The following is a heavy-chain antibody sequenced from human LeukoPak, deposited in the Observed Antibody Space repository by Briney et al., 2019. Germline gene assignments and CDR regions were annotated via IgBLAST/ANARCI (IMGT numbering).Heavy chain of an antibody. V-gene: IGHV3-23*01. Sequence: PGGSLRLSCAASGFMFGDYGMNWVRQAPGKGLEWVSAISGSGGSTYYADSVKGRFTIPRDNSKNTLYLQMNSLRAEDTAVYYCAKDKGSYYRAFDYWGQGTLVTVSS. D-gene: IGHD1-26*01. CDR1: GFMFGDYG. J-gene: IGHJ4*02. CDR3: AKDKGSYYRAFDY. CDR2: ISGSGGST.